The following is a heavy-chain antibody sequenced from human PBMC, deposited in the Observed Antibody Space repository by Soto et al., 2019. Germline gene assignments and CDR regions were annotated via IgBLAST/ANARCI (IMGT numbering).Heavy chain of an antibody. CDR2: INHSGST. Sequence: NPSETLSLTCAVYGGSFSGYYWSWIRQPPGKGLEWIGEINHSGSTNYNPSLKSRVTISVDTSKNQFSLKLSSVTAADTAVYYCARGRYGDYGYWGQGTLVTVSS. D-gene: IGHD4-17*01. CDR1: GGSFSGYY. J-gene: IGHJ4*02. CDR3: ARGRYGDYGY. V-gene: IGHV4-34*01.